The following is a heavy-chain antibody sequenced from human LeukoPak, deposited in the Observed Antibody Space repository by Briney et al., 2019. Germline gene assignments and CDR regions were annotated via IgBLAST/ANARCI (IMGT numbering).Heavy chain of an antibody. J-gene: IGHJ5*02. Sequence: PGGSLRLSCAASGFTFSSYAMSWVRQAPGKGLEWVSAISGSGSSTYYADSVKGRFTISRDNSKNTLYLQMNSLRAEDTAVYYCAKALSGDYEHWFDPWGQGTLVTVSS. D-gene: IGHD4-17*01. CDR2: ISGSGSST. CDR3: AKALSGDYEHWFDP. V-gene: IGHV3-23*01. CDR1: GFTFSSYA.